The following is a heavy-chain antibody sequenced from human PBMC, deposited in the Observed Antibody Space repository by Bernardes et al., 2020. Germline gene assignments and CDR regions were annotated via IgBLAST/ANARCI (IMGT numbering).Heavy chain of an antibody. J-gene: IGHJ4*02. CDR2: MNPNSGNT. CDR1: GYTFTSYD. Sequence: AGVKVPRKAAGYTFTSYDINWVRQATGQELEWMGWMNPNSGNTGYAQKFQGRVTMTRNTSISTAYMELSSLRSEDTAVYYCARGPWGDIVVVPAAMFDYWGQGTLVTVSS. CDR3: ARGPWGDIVVVPAAMFDY. V-gene: IGHV1-8*01. D-gene: IGHD2-2*01.